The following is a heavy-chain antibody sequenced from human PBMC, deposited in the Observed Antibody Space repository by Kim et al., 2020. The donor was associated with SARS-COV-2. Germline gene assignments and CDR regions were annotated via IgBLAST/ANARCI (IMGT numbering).Heavy chain of an antibody. CDR1: GFDFSTSW. CDR2: ITKSSTTI. D-gene: IGHD3-16*01. V-gene: IGHV3-48*02. Sequence: GGSLRLSCAASGFDFSTSWMHWVRQAPGKGLEWLSFITKSSTTIYYADSVRGRFTISRDNAKNSLYLQMNSLRDEDTALYYCVRDRMGGAFDIWGQGTMVTVSS. J-gene: IGHJ3*02. CDR3: VRDRMGGAFDI.